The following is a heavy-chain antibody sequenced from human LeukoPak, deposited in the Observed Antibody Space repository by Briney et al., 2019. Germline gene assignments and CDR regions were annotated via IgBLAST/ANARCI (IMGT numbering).Heavy chain of an antibody. CDR1: GGSISSSNW. CDR3: ARAPAVAGTSYYFDY. V-gene: IGHV4-4*02. Sequence: SETLSLTCAVSGGSISSSNWWSWVRQPPGQGLEWIGEIYHSGSTIYNPSLKSRVTISVDKSKNQFSLKLSSVTAADTAVYYCARAPAVAGTSYYFDYWGQGTLVTVSS. CDR2: IYHSGST. D-gene: IGHD6-19*01. J-gene: IGHJ4*02.